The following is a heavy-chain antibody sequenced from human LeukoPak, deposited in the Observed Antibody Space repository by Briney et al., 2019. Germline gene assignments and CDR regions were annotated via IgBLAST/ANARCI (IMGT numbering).Heavy chain of an antibody. D-gene: IGHD2-2*02. Sequence: GASVKVSCKASGYTFTNYYMHWVRQAPGQGLEWMGIINPSGGSTTYAQKFQGRVTMTGDTSTSTVYMELSSLRSDDTAVYYCAREREDELLHHDAFDIWGQGTMVTVSS. CDR2: INPSGGST. J-gene: IGHJ3*02. CDR3: AREREDELLHHDAFDI. CDR1: GYTFTNYY. V-gene: IGHV1-46*01.